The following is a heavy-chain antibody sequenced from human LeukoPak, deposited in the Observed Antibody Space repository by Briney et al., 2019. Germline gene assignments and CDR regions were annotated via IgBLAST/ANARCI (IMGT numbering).Heavy chain of an antibody. CDR1: GGSISTYY. CDR2: IYHSGST. CDR3: ARDVYYYDSSGYGPVFDY. D-gene: IGHD3-22*01. Sequence: KPSETLSLTCTVSGGSISTYYWSWIRQPPGKGLEWIGYIYHSGSTNYNPSLKSRVTISVDTSKNQFSLKLSSVTAADTAVYYCARDVYYYDSSGYGPVFDYWGQGTLVTVSS. J-gene: IGHJ4*02. V-gene: IGHV4-59*01.